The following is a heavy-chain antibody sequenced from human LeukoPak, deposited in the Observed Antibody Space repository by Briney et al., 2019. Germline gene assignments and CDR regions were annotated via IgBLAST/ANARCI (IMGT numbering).Heavy chain of an antibody. CDR3: ARDGVVGATTTFHY. D-gene: IGHD1-26*01. V-gene: IGHV4-61*02. CDR1: GGSISSGSYY. J-gene: IGHJ4*02. CDR2: IYTSGST. Sequence: SQTLSLTCTVSGGSISSGSYYWSWIRQPAGKGLEWIGRIYTSGSTNYNPSLKSRVTISVDTSKNQFSLKLSSVTAADTAVYYCARDGVVGATTTFHYWGQGTLVTVSS.